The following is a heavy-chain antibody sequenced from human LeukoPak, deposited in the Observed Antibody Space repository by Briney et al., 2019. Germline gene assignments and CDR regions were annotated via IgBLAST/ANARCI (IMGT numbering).Heavy chain of an antibody. J-gene: IGHJ4*02. D-gene: IGHD6-19*01. V-gene: IGHV3-20*04. Sequence: PGGSLRLSCAASGFTFDDYGMSWVRQAPGKGLEWVSGINWNGGSTGYADSVKGRFTISRDNAKNSLYQQMNSLRAEDTALYYCAREGYPSGWYRSTNHFDYWGQGTLVTVSS. CDR1: GFTFDDYG. CDR3: AREGYPSGWYRSTNHFDY. CDR2: INWNGGST.